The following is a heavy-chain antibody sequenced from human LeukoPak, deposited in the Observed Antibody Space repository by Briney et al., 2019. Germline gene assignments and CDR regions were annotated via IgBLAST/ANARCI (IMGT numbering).Heavy chain of an antibody. V-gene: IGHV1-69*13. J-gene: IGHJ5*02. D-gene: IGHD1-26*01. Sequence: SVKVSCKASGGTFSSYAISWVRQAPGQGLEWMGGIIPIFGTANYAQKFQGRVTITADESTSTAYMELSSLRSEDTAVYYCASSLGGPNWFDPWGQGTLVTVPS. CDR3: ASSLGGPNWFDP. CDR2: IIPIFGTA. CDR1: GGTFSSYA.